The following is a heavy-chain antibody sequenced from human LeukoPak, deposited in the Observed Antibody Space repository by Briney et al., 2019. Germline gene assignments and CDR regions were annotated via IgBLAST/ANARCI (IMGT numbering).Heavy chain of an antibody. V-gene: IGHV4-34*01. D-gene: IGHD6-19*01. CDR1: GGSFSGYY. CDR2: ISHSGST. CDR3: ARVVKPKQWLAPTGYNYYYGMDV. Sequence: SETLSLTCAVYGGSFSGYYWSWIRQPPGKGLEWIGEISHSGSTNYNPSLKSRVTISVDTSKNQFSLKLSSVTAADTAVYYCARVVKPKQWLAPTGYNYYYGMDVWGQGTTVTVSS. J-gene: IGHJ6*02.